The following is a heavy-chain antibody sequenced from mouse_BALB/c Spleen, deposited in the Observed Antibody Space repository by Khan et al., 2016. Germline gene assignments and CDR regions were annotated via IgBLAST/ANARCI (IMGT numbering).Heavy chain of an antibody. CDR1: GFTFSDYY. CDR2: ISDGGTYT. CDR3: TRYHYGLYFDY. D-gene: IGHD2-4*01. Sequence: EVELVESGGGLMKPGGSLKLSCAASGFTFSDYYMYWVRQTPEKRLEWVATISDGGTYTHYPDSVKGRFTISRDNAENNLYLQMSSLKSEDTAIYFRTRYHYGLYFDYWGRGTTLTVAS. J-gene: IGHJ2*01. V-gene: IGHV5-4*02.